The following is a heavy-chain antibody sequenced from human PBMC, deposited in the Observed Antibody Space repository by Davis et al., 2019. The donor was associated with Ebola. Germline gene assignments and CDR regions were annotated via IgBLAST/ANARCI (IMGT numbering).Heavy chain of an antibody. Sequence: GGSLRLSCAASGFTFRTYSMNWVRQAPGKGLEWVSSISGNSYYIYYADSLKGRFTISRDNAKNSLYLQMNSLRAEDTAVYYCVRDPALVVTGGGWFFGLWGRGTLVTVSS. CDR2: ISGNSYYI. V-gene: IGHV3-21*01. J-gene: IGHJ2*01. D-gene: IGHD2-21*02. CDR3: VRDPALVVTGGGWFFGL. CDR1: GFTFRTYS.